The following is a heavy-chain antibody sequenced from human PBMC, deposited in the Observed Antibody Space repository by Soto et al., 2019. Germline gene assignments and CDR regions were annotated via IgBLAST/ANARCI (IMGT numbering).Heavy chain of an antibody. CDR1: GYTFTVYY. V-gene: IGHV1-2*02. CDR3: ARDLAKGGGSAGFDY. D-gene: IGHD1-26*01. J-gene: IGHJ4*02. Sequence: GASVKVYCKASGYTFTVYYMHWVRQAPGQGLEWMGWINPKSGGTMYPQKFQGRVTMTWDTSISTAYMALTRLRSDDTAVYYCARDLAKGGGSAGFDYWGQGTLVTVSS. CDR2: INPKSGGT.